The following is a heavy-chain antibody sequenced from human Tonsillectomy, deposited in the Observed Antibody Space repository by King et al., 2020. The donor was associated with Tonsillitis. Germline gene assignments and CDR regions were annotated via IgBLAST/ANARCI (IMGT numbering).Heavy chain of an antibody. Sequence: QLVQSGAEVEKPEESLKISCKGSGYSFTNYWIGWVRQMPGKGLEWMGIIYPDDSDTRYSQSFQGQVTISADKSINTAYLQWSSLKASDTAIYYCARHGREIYGFNWFDPWGQGTLVTVSS. J-gene: IGHJ5*02. CDR1: GYSFTNYW. CDR2: IYPDDSDT. CDR3: ARHGREIYGFNWFDP. V-gene: IGHV5-51*01. D-gene: IGHD3-10*01.